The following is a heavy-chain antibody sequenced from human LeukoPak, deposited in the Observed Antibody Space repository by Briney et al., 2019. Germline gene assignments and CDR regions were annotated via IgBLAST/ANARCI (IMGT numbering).Heavy chain of an antibody. CDR3: ARHGSGWYSWFDP. J-gene: IGHJ5*02. CDR1: GGSISSYY. CDR2: IYYSGST. Sequence: SETLSLTCTVSGGSISSYYWSWIRQPPGKGLEWIGYIYYSGSTNYNPSLKSPVTISVDTSKNQFTLKLSAVTAADTVVYYCARHGSGWYSWFDPWGQGTLVTVSS. V-gene: IGHV4-59*08. D-gene: IGHD6-19*01.